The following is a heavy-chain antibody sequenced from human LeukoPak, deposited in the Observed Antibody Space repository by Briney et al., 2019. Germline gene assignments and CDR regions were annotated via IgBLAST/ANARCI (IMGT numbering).Heavy chain of an antibody. CDR2: INAGNGNT. Sequence: ASVKVSCKASGYTFTSYAMHWVRQAPGQRLEWMGWINAGNGNTKYSQKFQGRVTITRDTSASTAYMELSSLRSEDTAVYYCARDYSRYFVFDPWGQGTPVTVSS. D-gene: IGHD3-9*01. J-gene: IGHJ5*02. CDR3: ARDYSRYFVFDP. CDR1: GYTFTSYA. V-gene: IGHV1-3*01.